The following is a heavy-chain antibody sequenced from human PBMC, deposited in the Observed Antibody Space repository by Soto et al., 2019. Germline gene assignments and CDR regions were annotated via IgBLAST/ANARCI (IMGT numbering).Heavy chain of an antibody. CDR2: IIPIFGTA. Sequence: QVQLVQSGAEVKKPGSSVKVSCKASGGTFSSYAISWVRQAPGQGLEWMGGIIPIFGTANYAQKFQGRVTITADESTSTAYMELSSLRSEDTAVYYCARGATDIVLVPAAMWAGILDYWGQGTLVTVSS. CDR3: ARGATDIVLVPAAMWAGILDY. J-gene: IGHJ4*02. D-gene: IGHD2-2*01. CDR1: GGTFSSYA. V-gene: IGHV1-69*12.